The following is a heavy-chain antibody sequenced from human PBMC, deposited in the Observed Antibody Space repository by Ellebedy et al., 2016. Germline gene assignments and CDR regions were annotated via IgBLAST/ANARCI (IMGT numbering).Heavy chain of an antibody. CDR2: INPSGGST. D-gene: IGHD6-19*01. CDR1: GYTLTSYY. J-gene: IGHJ3*02. Sequence: ASVKVSXXASGYTLTSYYMHWVRQAPGQGLEWMGIINPSGGSTSYAQKFQGRVTMTRDTSTSTVYMELSSLRSEDTAVYYCARDPSSGYAFDIWGQGTMVTVSS. V-gene: IGHV1-46*01. CDR3: ARDPSSGYAFDI.